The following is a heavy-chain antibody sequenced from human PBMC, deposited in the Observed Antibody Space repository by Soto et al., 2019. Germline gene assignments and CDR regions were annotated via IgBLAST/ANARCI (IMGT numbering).Heavy chain of an antibody. D-gene: IGHD2-15*01. V-gene: IGHV3-30*03. J-gene: IGHJ6*02. CDR2: ISYDGSNK. Sequence: PGGSLRLSCAASGVTFSSYGMHWVRQAPGKGLEWVAVISYDGSNKYYADSVKGRFTISRDNSKNTLYLQMNSLRAEDTAVYYCAYCSGGSCYTYDMDVWGQGTTVTVSS. CDR1: GVTFSSYG. CDR3: AYCSGGSCYTYDMDV.